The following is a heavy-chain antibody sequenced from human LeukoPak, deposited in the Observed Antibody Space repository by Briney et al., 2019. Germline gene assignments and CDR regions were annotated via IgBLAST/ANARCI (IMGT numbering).Heavy chain of an antibody. V-gene: IGHV3-7*01. J-gene: IGHJ4*02. CDR2: IKKDGSEK. CDR1: GFTFSSYW. CDR3: ARSGYSYGFDY. Sequence: PGGSLRLSCVASGFTFSSYWMSWVRQAPGKGLEWVARIKKDGSEKYYVDSVKGRFTISRDNAKNSLYLQMNSLRAEDTAVYYCARSGYSYGFDYWGQGTLVTVSS. D-gene: IGHD5-18*01.